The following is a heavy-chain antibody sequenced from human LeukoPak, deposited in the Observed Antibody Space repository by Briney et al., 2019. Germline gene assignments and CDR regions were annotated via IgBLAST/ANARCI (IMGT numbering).Heavy chain of an antibody. J-gene: IGHJ4*02. Sequence: ASVKVSCKSSGYSFSSHYIHWVRQAPGQGLEWMGRINPNGGSTTSAPKFQGRVTITRDTSTSTVYMELRSLRSDDTAVYYCARVGYSSSYGYWGQGTLVTVSS. D-gene: IGHD6-13*01. CDR1: GYSFSSHY. CDR2: INPNGGST. V-gene: IGHV1-46*01. CDR3: ARVGYSSSYGY.